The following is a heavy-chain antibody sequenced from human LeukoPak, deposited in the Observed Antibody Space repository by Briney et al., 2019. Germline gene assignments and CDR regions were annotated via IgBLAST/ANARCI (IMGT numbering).Heavy chain of an antibody. D-gene: IGHD3-10*01. V-gene: IGHV3-7*01. J-gene: IGHJ4*02. Sequence: PGGSLRLSCAASGFTFSTYWMSWVCQAPGKGLEWVANIKQDGSEKHYVDSVKGRFTISRDNTNNSLFLQMDSLRAEDTAFYYCSREDYFGSGSPAYWGQGTLVTVSS. CDR2: IKQDGSEK. CDR3: SREDYFGSGSPAY. CDR1: GFTFSTYW.